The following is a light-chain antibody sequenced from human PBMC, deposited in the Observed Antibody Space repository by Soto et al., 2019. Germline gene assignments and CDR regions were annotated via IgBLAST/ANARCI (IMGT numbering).Light chain of an antibody. Sequence: QSVLTQPASVSGSPGQSITISCTGTSSDIGDYDYVSWYQHLPGKAPKLLIFDVTHRPSGVSDRFSGSKSGNTASLTISGLQAEDEADYYCSSYAGSNTWAFGGGTKLTVL. CDR3: SSYAGSNTWA. V-gene: IGLV2-14*01. CDR2: DVT. J-gene: IGLJ3*02. CDR1: SSDIGDYDY.